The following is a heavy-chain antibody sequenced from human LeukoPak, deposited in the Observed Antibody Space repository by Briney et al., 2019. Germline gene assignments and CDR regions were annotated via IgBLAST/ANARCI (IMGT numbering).Heavy chain of an antibody. D-gene: IGHD3-10*01. Sequence: PSETLSLTCTVSGGSISSGGYYWSWIRQHPGKGLEWIGYIYYSGSTYYNPSLKSRVTISVDTSKNQFSLKLSSVTAADTAVYYCAREAWSGPGAFDIWGQGTMVTVSS. V-gene: IGHV4-31*03. CDR1: GGSISSGGYY. J-gene: IGHJ3*02. CDR2: IYYSGST. CDR3: AREAWSGPGAFDI.